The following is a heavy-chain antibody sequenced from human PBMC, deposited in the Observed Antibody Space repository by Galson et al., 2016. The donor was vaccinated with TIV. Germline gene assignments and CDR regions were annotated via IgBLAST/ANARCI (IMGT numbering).Heavy chain of an antibody. V-gene: IGHV3-53*01. D-gene: IGHD6-19*01. CDR1: GFTVRSTY. CDR3: ARANLRISLFPGSCWSNLAGGLGFFMDV. Sequence: SLRLSCAASGFTVRSTYMSWVRQAPGKALEWVSVIHSDGSTYYADSVKGRFTISRDNAKNTLYLQINGLRAEDTAVYYCARANLRISLFPGSCWSNLAGGLGFFMDVWGQGTTVTVSS. J-gene: IGHJ6*02. CDR2: IHSDGST.